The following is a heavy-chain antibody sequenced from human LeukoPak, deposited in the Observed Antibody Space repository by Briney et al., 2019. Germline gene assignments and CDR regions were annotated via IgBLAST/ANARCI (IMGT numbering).Heavy chain of an antibody. CDR2: IKQDGSKK. Sequence: GGSLRLSCAASGFTFSSYWMSWVRQAPGKGLEWVANIKQDGSKKNYVDSVKSRFTISRDNAKNSLYLQMNSLRAEDTAVYYCATPLDYYDSSGYHQGGDWGQGTPVTVSS. D-gene: IGHD3-22*01. CDR3: ATPLDYYDSSGYHQGGD. V-gene: IGHV3-7*03. J-gene: IGHJ4*02. CDR1: GFTFSSYW.